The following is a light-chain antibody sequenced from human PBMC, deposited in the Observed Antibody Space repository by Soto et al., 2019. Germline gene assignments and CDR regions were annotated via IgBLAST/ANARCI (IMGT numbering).Light chain of an antibody. CDR3: QHYNSYSEA. CDR1: QSVSSTS. J-gene: IGKJ1*01. CDR2: GAS. Sequence: EIVLTQSPSTLSLCPGETATLSCRASQSVSSTSLAWYQQKPGQAPRLLIYGASTRATGIPDRFSGSGSGTEFTLTISSLQPDDFATYYCQHYNSYSEALGQGPKVDIK. V-gene: IGKV3-20*01.